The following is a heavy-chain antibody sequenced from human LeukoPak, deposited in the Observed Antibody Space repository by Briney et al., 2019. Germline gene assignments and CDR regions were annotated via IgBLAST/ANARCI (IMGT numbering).Heavy chain of an antibody. CDR1: GFTFSNYA. D-gene: IGHD1-26*01. Sequence: GGSLRLSCAASGFTFSNYAMYWVRQAPGKGLEWVAVISYDGSNKYYADSVKGRFTISRDNSKNTLYLQMNSLRAEDTAVYYCAREVYGELLTVWFDPWGQGTLVTVSS. J-gene: IGHJ5*02. CDR3: AREVYGELLTVWFDP. V-gene: IGHV3-30-3*01. CDR2: ISYDGSNK.